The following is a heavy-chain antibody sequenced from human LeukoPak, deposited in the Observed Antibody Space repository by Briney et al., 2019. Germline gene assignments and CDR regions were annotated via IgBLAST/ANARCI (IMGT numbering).Heavy chain of an antibody. D-gene: IGHD5-12*01. CDR1: GFTFSSYD. CDR2: IGTAGDT. J-gene: IGHJ4*02. CDR3: ARGSYDFPFDY. Sequence: GGSLRLSCAASGFTFSSYDMHWVRQATGKGLEWVSAIGTAGDTYYPGSVKGRFTISRENAKNSLYLQMNSLRAEDTAVYYCARGSYDFPFDYWGQGTLVTVSS. V-gene: IGHV3-13*01.